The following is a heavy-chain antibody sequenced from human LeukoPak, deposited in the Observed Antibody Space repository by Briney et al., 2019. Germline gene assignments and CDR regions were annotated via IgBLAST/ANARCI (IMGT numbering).Heavy chain of an antibody. Sequence: ASVKVSCKASGYTFTSYGISWVREAPGQGLEGMGWISAYNGNTNYAQKLQGRVTMTTDTSTSTAYMELRSLRSDDTAVYYCARGVATDYYDSSGYYSFDYWGQGTLVTVSS. CDR2: ISAYNGNT. V-gene: IGHV1-18*01. D-gene: IGHD3-22*01. CDR1: GYTFTSYG. CDR3: ARGVATDYYDSSGYYSFDY. J-gene: IGHJ4*02.